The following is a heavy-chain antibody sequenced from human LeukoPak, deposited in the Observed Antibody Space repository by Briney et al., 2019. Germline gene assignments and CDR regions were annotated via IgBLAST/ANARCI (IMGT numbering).Heavy chain of an antibody. J-gene: IGHJ4*02. CDR3: TRWSPRTFYYDSSGYYYAFDY. Sequence: PGGSLRLSCAASGFTFSGSAMHWVRQASGKGLEWVGRIRSKANSYATAYAASVKGRFTISRDDSKNTAYLQMNSLETEDTAVYYCTRWSPRTFYYDSSGYYYAFDYWGQGTLVTVSS. CDR2: IRSKANSYAT. V-gene: IGHV3-73*01. CDR1: GFTFSGSA. D-gene: IGHD3-22*01.